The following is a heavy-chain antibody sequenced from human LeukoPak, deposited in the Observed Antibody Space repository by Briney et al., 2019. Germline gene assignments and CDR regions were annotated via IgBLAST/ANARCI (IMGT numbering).Heavy chain of an antibody. CDR1: GGSISSYY. D-gene: IGHD3-9*01. J-gene: IGHJ4*02. CDR3: ARLRYFDWFFDY. Sequence: PSETLYLTCTVSGGSISSYYWSWIRQPPGKGLEWIGYIYYSGSTIYNPSLKSRVTISVDTSKNQFSLKLSSVTAADTAVYYCARLRYFDWFFDYWGQGTLVTVSS. CDR2: IYYSGST. V-gene: IGHV4-59*01.